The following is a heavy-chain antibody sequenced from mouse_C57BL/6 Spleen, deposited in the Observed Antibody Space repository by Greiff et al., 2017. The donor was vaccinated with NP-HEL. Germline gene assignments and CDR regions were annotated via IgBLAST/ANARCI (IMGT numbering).Heavy chain of an antibody. D-gene: IGHD1-1*01. V-gene: IGHV1-80*01. Sequence: VKLMESGAELVKPGASVKISCKASGYAFSSYWMNWVKQRPGKGLEWIGQIYPGDGDTNYNGKLKGKATLTADKSSSTAYMQLSSLTSEDSAVYFCAREGTTVVAPDYWGQGTTLTVSS. CDR3: AREGTTVVAPDY. CDR2: IYPGDGDT. CDR1: GYAFSSYW. J-gene: IGHJ2*01.